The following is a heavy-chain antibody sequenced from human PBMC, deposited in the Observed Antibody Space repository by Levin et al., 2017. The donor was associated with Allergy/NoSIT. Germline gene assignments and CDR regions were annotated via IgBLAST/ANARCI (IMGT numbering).Heavy chain of an antibody. Sequence: GGSLRLSCAASGFTFSSYAMSWVRQAPGKGLEWVSAISGSGGSTYYADSVKGRFTISRDNSKNTLYLQMNSLRAEDTAVYYCAKFYYYDSSGYYQNAFDIWGQGTMVTVSS. V-gene: IGHV3-23*01. CDR2: ISGSGGST. J-gene: IGHJ3*02. CDR1: GFTFSSYA. CDR3: AKFYYYDSSGYYQNAFDI. D-gene: IGHD3-22*01.